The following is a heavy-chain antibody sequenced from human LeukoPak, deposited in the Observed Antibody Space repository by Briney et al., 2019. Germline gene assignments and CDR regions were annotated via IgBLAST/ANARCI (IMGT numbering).Heavy chain of an antibody. CDR2: ISSFSGTI. J-gene: IGHJ4*02. Sequence: GGSLRLSCVASGITFSSYSMNWVRQAPGKGLEWVSYISSFSGTINYADSVKGRFTISRDNAKNSLYPQMNSLRAEDTAVYYCARDQGGVGYWGQGTLVTVSS. V-gene: IGHV3-48*01. CDR3: ARDQGGVGY. CDR1: GITFSSYS. D-gene: IGHD3-16*01.